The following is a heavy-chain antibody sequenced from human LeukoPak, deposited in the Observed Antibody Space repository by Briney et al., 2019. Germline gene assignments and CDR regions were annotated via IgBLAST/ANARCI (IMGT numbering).Heavy chain of an antibody. J-gene: IGHJ4*02. CDR1: GGSISTYY. CDR2: IYHSGST. Sequence: SETLSLTCTVSGGSISTYYWSWIRQPPGKGLEWIGYIYHSGSTKYNPSLKSRVTISVDTSQNQFSLKLSSVTAADTAVYYCARDGYSGSDALWGQGTLVTVSS. CDR3: ARDGYSGSDAL. V-gene: IGHV4-59*01. D-gene: IGHD5-12*01.